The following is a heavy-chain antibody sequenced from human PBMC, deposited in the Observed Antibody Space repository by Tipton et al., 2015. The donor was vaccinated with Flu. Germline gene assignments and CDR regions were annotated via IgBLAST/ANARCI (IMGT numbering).Heavy chain of an antibody. D-gene: IGHD3-10*01. CDR3: ARDGGITYDYDN. CDR2: INTDGTAT. V-gene: IGHV3-74*01. CDR1: GFSFSKYW. J-gene: IGHJ4*02. Sequence: SLRLSCAASGFSFSKYWMLWVRQAPGKGLVWVSRINTDGTATNYADSVKGRFTISRDNAKSTLYLQINSLRAEDTAVYYCARDGGITYDYDNWGQGTLVTVSS.